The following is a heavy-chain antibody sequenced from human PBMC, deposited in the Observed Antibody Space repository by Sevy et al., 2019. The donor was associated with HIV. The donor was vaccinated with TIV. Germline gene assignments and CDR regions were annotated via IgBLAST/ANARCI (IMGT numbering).Heavy chain of an antibody. D-gene: IGHD1-7*01. CDR3: AKDTSVRGITGTPIVSSFFDY. V-gene: IGHV3-23*01. Sequence: GGSLRLSCAASGFTFSSYAMSWVRHIPGKGLEWVSAISGSGGTTYYADSVKGRFTLSRDNSKNTVYLQMNSLRAEDTAVYYCAKDTSVRGITGTPIVSSFFDYWGQGTLVTVSS. J-gene: IGHJ4*02. CDR1: GFTFSSYA. CDR2: ISGSGGTT.